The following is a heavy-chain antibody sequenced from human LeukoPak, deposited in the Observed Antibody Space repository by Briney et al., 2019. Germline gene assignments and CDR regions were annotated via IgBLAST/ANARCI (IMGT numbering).Heavy chain of an antibody. CDR3: AKDSDDILTGYLDY. D-gene: IGHD3-9*01. V-gene: IGHV3-9*01. CDR1: GFTFSSYW. CDR2: ISWNSGSI. J-gene: IGHJ4*02. Sequence: GGSLRLSCAASGFTFSSYWMSWVRQAPGKGLEWVSGISWNSGSIGYADSVKGRFTISRDNAKNSLYLQMNSLRAEDTALYYCAKDSDDILTGYLDYWGQGTLVTVSS.